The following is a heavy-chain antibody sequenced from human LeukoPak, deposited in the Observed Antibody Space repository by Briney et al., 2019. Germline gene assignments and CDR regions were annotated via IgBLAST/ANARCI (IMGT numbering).Heavy chain of an antibody. CDR3: ALGLELRGDAFDI. CDR1: VGTFSSYA. CDR2: IIPIFGTA. Sequence: ASVKVSCKASVGTFSSYAISWVRQAPGQGLEWMGGIIPIFGTANYAQKFQGGVTITADESTSTAYMELSSLRSEDTAVYYCALGLELRGDAFDIWGQGTMVTVSS. J-gene: IGHJ3*02. V-gene: IGHV1-69*13. D-gene: IGHD1-26*01.